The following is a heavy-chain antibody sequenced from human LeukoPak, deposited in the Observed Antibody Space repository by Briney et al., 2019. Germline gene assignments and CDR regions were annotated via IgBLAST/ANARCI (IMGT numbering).Heavy chain of an antibody. CDR3: ATGRIQLSALDI. CDR1: GFTVTSNY. V-gene: IGHV3-66*01. CDR2: IYGGGTT. J-gene: IGHJ3*02. D-gene: IGHD5-18*01. Sequence: GGSLRLSCVASGFTVTSNYMNWVRLAPGKGLEWVPVIYGGGTTYYADSVKGRFTISRDNSKNTLYLQMNNLRAEDTAVYYCATGRIQLSALDIWGQGTMVAVSS.